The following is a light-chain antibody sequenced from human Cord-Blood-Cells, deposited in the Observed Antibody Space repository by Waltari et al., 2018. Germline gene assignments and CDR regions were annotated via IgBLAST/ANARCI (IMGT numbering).Light chain of an antibody. CDR2: GAS. CDR1: QCVSSSY. CDR3: QQYGSSPPYT. V-gene: IGKV3-20*01. Sequence: EIVLTQSPGTLSLSQGERATPTCRASQCVSSSYLAWYQQKPGQAPRLLIYGASSRATGIPDRFSGSGSGTDFTLTISRLEPEDFAVYYCQQYGSSPPYTFGQGTKLEIK. J-gene: IGKJ2*01.